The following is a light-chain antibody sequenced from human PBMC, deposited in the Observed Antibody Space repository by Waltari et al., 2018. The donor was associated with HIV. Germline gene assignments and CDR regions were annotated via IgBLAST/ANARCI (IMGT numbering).Light chain of an antibody. CDR2: AAS. CDR1: QTISSY. V-gene: IGKV1-39*01. J-gene: IGKJ4*01. Sequence: DIQMTQSPSSLSASVGDRVTITCRASQTISSYLNWYQQKPGKAPKLLLYAASSLQSGVPSRFSGSGSGTDFTLTISSLQPEDFATYYCQQSYSPLTFGGGTKVEI. CDR3: QQSYSPLT.